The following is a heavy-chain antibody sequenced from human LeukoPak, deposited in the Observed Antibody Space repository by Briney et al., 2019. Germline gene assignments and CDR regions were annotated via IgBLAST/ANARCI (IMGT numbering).Heavy chain of an antibody. J-gene: IGHJ4*02. CDR1: GASISSHY. CDR2: IFYSGYT. D-gene: IGHD6-13*01. Sequence: PSETLSLTCTVSGASISSHYWSWIRQPPGKGLEWIGYIFYSGYTNYNPSLKSRVTISVDTSKNQFSLRLRSVTAADTAVYYCARDAVTRNCSRIGCQIAAAGFDYWGQGTLVAVSS. CDR3: ARDAVTRNCSRIGCQIAAAGFDY. V-gene: IGHV4-59*11.